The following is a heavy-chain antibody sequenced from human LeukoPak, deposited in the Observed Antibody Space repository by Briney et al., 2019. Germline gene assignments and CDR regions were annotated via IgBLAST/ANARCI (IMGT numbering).Heavy chain of an antibody. V-gene: IGHV3-53*01. J-gene: IGHJ3*02. CDR2: IYSGGNT. D-gene: IGHD1-26*01. Sequence: LPGGSLRLSCAASGFTVSSNYMSWVRQAPGKGLEWVSVIYSGGNTYYADSVKGRFTFSKDNSKNTLYLQMTNLRVEDTAVYYCARGVGQDAFDIWGQGTMVTVSS. CDR1: GFTVSSNY. CDR3: ARGVGQDAFDI.